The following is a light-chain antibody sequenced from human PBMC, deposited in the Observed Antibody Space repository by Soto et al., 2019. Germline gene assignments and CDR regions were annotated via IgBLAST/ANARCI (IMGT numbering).Light chain of an antibody. Sequence: EIVLTQYPGTLSLSPGERATLSCRASQSVSSTYLAWYQQKPGQSPRLLIYGASSRATGIPDRFSGSGSGTDFTLTISRLEPEDFAVYYCQHYGNSPNPFGQGTKVDIK. CDR1: QSVSSTY. V-gene: IGKV3-20*01. CDR2: GAS. CDR3: QHYGNSPNP. J-gene: IGKJ2*01.